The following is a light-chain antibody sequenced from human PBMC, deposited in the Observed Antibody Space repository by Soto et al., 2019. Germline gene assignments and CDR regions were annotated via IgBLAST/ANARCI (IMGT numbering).Light chain of an antibody. CDR3: SSYAVTNIFV. Sequence: QSALSHPRSACWSPGQSVTISCTGTSSDVGGYNYVSWYQQHPGKAPKVIIYEVSKRPSGVPDRFSGSKSGSTASLTVSGPQAEDEADYYCSSYAVTNIFVFGTGTKVTVL. CDR1: SSDVGGYNY. CDR2: EVS. J-gene: IGLJ1*01. V-gene: IGLV2-8*01.